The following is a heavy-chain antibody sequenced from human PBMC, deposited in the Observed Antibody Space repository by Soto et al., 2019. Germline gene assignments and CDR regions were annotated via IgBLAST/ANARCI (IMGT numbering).Heavy chain of an antibody. CDR2: ISTSGSTI. Sequence: GGSLRLSCAASGFTFSDYYMSWIRQAPGKGLEWVSYISTSGSTIYYADSVKGRFTISRDNAKNSLYLQMNSLRAEDTAVYYCARTYCSSTSYVPWGQGTPVTVSS. CDR1: GFTFSDYY. CDR3: ARTYCSSTSYVP. J-gene: IGHJ5*02. D-gene: IGHD2-2*01. V-gene: IGHV3-11*01.